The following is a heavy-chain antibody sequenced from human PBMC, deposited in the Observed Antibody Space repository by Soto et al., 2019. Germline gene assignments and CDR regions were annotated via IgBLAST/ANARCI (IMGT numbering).Heavy chain of an antibody. CDR3: ARHATRSYDY. CDR1: RGSISTYY. J-gene: IGHJ4*02. Sequence: SETLSLTCTVSRGSISTYYWSWIRQPPGKGLECIGYIYHNGNTNYNPSLKSRVTISVDTSKNQFTLNLNSVTAADTAVYYCARHATRSYDYWGQGTLVTVSS. CDR2: IYHNGNT. V-gene: IGHV4-59*08.